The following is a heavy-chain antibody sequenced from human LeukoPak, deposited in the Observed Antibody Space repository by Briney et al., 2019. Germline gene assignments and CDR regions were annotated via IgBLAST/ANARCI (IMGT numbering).Heavy chain of an antibody. V-gene: IGHV4-39*01. CDR3: ARGVTMIVVVIHDWYFDL. CDR1: ADSISSSSYY. Sequence: SETLSLTCTVSADSISSSSYYWGWIRQPPGKGLEWIWSIYYSGSTYYNPSLKSRVTISVDTSKNQFSLKLTSVTAADTAVYYCARGVTMIVVVIHDWYFDLWGRGTLVTVSS. D-gene: IGHD3-22*01. CDR2: IYYSGST. J-gene: IGHJ2*01.